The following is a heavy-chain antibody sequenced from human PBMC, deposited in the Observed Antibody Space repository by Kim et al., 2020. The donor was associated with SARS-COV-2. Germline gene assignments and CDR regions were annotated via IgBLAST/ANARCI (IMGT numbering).Heavy chain of an antibody. Sequence: SETLSLTCSVSGDYINTSHYYWAWIRQPPGKGLEWIGTIYHRGSTYYNPSLKSRVTISVDTSRNQFSLKLASVTAADPAVYYCARRTEAGGYFDFWGQG. CDR1: GDYINTSHYY. CDR2: IYHRGST. D-gene: IGHD3-16*01. CDR3: ARRTEAGGYFDF. J-gene: IGHJ4*02. V-gene: IGHV4-39*01.